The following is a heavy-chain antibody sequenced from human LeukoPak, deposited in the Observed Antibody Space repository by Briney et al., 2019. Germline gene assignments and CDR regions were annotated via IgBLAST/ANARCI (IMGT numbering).Heavy chain of an antibody. Sequence: ASVKVSCKASGGTFSSYAISWVRQAPGQGLEWMGGIIPIFGTANYAQKFQGRVTITADESTSTAYMELSSLRSDDTAVYYCARDRFVGSGSLGLYYFDYWGQGTLVTVSS. D-gene: IGHD3-10*01. J-gene: IGHJ4*02. V-gene: IGHV1-69*13. CDR3: ARDRFVGSGSLGLYYFDY. CDR1: GGTFSSYA. CDR2: IIPIFGTA.